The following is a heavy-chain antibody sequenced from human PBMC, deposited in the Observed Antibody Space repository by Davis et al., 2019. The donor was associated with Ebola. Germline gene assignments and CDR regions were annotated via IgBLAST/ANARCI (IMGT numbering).Heavy chain of an antibody. CDR2: TYYTSEWHN. CDR1: GDSVPVHSGG. J-gene: IGHJ6*02. CDR3: VRGWGRSGLDV. V-gene: IGHV6-1*01. Sequence: HSQTLSLTCAISGDSVPVHSGGWNWIRQSPSRGLEWLGRTYYTSEWHNDYGESVKSRITINPDTPKNQLSLQLNSVTPEDTAVYYCVRGWGRSGLDVWGQGTTVTVSS. D-gene: IGHD3-16*01.